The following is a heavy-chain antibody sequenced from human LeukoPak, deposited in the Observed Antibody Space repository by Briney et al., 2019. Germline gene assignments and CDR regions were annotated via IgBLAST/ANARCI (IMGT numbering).Heavy chain of an antibody. J-gene: IGHJ4*02. CDR1: GYSISSGYY. V-gene: IGHV4-38-2*02. Sequence: SKTLSLTCTVSGYSISSGYYWGWIRQPPGKGLEWIGSFFHSGDTYYNPSLNSRVTILVDTSKNQFSLKLSSVTAADTAVYYCASYRRIPMRLRWSKGNFDYWGQGTLVTVSS. CDR3: ASYRRIPMRLRWSKGNFDY. CDR2: FFHSGDT. D-gene: IGHD4-23*01.